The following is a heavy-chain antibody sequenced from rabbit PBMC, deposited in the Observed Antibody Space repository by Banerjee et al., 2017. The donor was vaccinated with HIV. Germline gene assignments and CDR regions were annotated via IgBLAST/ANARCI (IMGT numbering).Heavy chain of an antibody. CDR3: GRGDDYGMDL. CDR1: GFSFSSSYW. Sequence: QEQLEESGGDLVKPEGSLTLTCTASGFSFSSSYWICWVRQAPGKGLEWIGCMDTGDDSTYYASWAKGRFTFSKTSSTTVTLQMTSLTAADTATYFCGRGDDYGMDLWGQGTLVTVS. V-gene: IGHV1S45*01. J-gene: IGHJ3*01. CDR2: MDTGDDST. D-gene: IGHD2-1*01.